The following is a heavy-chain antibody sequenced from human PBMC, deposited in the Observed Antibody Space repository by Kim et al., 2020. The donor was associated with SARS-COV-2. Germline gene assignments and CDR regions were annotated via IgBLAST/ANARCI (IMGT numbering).Heavy chain of an antibody. CDR3: ASTQYSGYDYLIDY. V-gene: IGHV4-31*02. D-gene: IGHD5-12*01. J-gene: IGHJ4*02. Sequence: NPSLKSRVTISVDTSKNQFSLKLSSVTAADTAVYYCASTQYSGYDYLIDYWGQGTLVTVSS.